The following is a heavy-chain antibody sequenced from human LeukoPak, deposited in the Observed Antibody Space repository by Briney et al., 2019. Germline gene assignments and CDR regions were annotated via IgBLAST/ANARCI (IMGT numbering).Heavy chain of an antibody. D-gene: IGHD2-2*01. CDR1: GFTFSSYG. V-gene: IGHV3-30*18. Sequence: GGSLRLPCAASGFTFSSYGMHWVRQAPGKGLEWVAVISYDRSNKYYADSVKGRFTISRDNSKNTLYLQMNSLRAEDTAVYYCAKQKHCSRTSCWQDYYYYGMDVWGQGTTVTVSS. J-gene: IGHJ6*02. CDR2: ISYDRSNK. CDR3: AKQKHCSRTSCWQDYYYYGMDV.